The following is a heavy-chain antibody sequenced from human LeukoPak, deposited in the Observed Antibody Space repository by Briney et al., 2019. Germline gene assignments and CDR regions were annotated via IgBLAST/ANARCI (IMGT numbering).Heavy chain of an antibody. CDR1: GFTFSDYY. D-gene: IGHD6-19*01. CDR2: ISSSGSTI. J-gene: IGHJ6*03. Sequence: PGGSLRLSCAASGFTFSDYYMSWIRQAPGKGLEWVSYISSSGSTIYYADSVKGRFTISRDKAKNSLYLQMNSLRAEDTAVYYCARVASQSGSSGWGIYYYYYYMDVWGKGTTVTVSS. V-gene: IGHV3-11*04. CDR3: ARVASQSGSSGWGIYYYYYYMDV.